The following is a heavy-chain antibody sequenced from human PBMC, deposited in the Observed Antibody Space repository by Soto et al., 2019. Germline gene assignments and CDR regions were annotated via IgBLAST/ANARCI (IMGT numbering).Heavy chain of an antibody. Sequence: PSETLSLTCTVSGGSISSGDYYWSWIRQPPGKGLEWIGYIYYSGSTYYNPSLKSRVTISVDTSKNQFSLKLSSVTAADTAVYYRASGVVVAATSSWFDPWGQGTLVTVSS. V-gene: IGHV4-30-4*01. D-gene: IGHD2-15*01. CDR2: IYYSGST. CDR1: GGSISSGDYY. CDR3: ASGVVVAATSSWFDP. J-gene: IGHJ5*02.